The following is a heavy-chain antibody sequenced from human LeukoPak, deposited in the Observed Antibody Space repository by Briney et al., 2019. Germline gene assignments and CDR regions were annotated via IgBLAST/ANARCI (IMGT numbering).Heavy chain of an antibody. Sequence: ASVKVSCKASGYTFTSYDINWVRQATGQGLEWMGWMNPNSGNTGYAQKFQGRVTMTRNTSISTAYMELSSLRSEDTAVYYCARVSAGISDQYNWFDPWGQGTLVTVSS. CDR3: ARVSAGISDQYNWFDP. V-gene: IGHV1-8*01. CDR2: MNPNSGNT. CDR1: GYTFTSYD. D-gene: IGHD6-13*01. J-gene: IGHJ5*02.